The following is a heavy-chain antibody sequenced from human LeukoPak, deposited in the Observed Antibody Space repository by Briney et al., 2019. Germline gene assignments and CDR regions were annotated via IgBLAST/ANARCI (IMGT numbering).Heavy chain of an antibody. CDR3: ARVFIGDYGDYQFDY. J-gene: IGHJ4*02. Sequence: GGSLRLSCAASGFTFSDYYMSWIRQAPGKGLEWVSYISSSSSTIYYADSVKGRFTISRDNAKNSLYLQMNSLRAEDTAGYYCARVFIGDYGDYQFDYWGQGTLVTVSS. CDR2: ISSSSSTI. D-gene: IGHD4-17*01. V-gene: IGHV3-11*04. CDR1: GFTFSDYY.